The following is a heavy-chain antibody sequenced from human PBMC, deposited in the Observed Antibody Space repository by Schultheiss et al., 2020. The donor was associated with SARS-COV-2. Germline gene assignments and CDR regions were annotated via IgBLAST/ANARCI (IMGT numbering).Heavy chain of an antibody. CDR3: ARDVASVDVGMVDY. CDR2: IWYDGSNK. V-gene: IGHV3-33*01. CDR1: GFTFSRYG. J-gene: IGHJ4*02. Sequence: GGSLRLSCAASGFTFSRYGMHWVRQAPGKGLEWVAVIWYDGSNKYYTDSVKGRFTISRDNSENTLYLQMNSLRAEDTAVYYCARDVASVDVGMVDYWGQGTLVTVSS. D-gene: IGHD5-18*01.